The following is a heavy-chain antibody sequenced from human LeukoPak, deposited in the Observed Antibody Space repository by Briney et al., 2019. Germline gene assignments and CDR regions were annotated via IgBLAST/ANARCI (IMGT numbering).Heavy chain of an antibody. J-gene: IGHJ5*02. D-gene: IGHD2-2*01. CDR2: ISGSGSST. Sequence: GGSLRLSCAASGFTFSSYAMSWVRQAPGKGLDWVSAISGSGSSTSYADSVKGRFTISRDTSKNTLFLQMNSLRAEDTAVYYCAKGFSPTGFCVGTNCQIFDPWGQGTLVSVSS. V-gene: IGHV3-23*01. CDR3: AKGFSPTGFCVGTNCQIFDP. CDR1: GFTFSSYA.